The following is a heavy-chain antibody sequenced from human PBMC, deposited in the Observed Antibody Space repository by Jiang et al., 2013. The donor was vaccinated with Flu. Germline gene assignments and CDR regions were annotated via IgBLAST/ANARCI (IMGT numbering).Heavy chain of an antibody. D-gene: IGHD3-10*02. CDR3: ARESPYCADEICYVDAFGMDV. CDR2: SISMGPPNTKMSITMRRT. CDR1: GASVRNYY. J-gene: IGHJ6*02. Sequence: PGLVKPSETLSLTCTVSGASVRNYYWSWVPXAPGRDWSGLGTSISMGPPNTKMSITMRRTNYNPSLKSRVTISGDTSKNQVSLRLTSVTAADTAVYYCARESPYCADEICYVDAFGMDVWGQGTTVTVAS. V-gene: IGHV4-59*02.